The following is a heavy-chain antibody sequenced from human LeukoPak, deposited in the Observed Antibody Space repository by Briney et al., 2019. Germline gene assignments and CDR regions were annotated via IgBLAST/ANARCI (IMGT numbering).Heavy chain of an antibody. CDR1: GFTFSTYS. J-gene: IGHJ6*03. CDR3: AKVGPAATYYMDV. D-gene: IGHD2-2*01. Sequence: GGSLRLSCAASGFTFSTYSMNWVRQAPGKGLEWVSHIGGSGTTIYYADSVKGRFTISRDNAKKLLYLQMSNLRAEDTAVYYCAKVGPAATYYMDVWGKGTTVTVSS. CDR2: IGGSGTTI. V-gene: IGHV3-48*01.